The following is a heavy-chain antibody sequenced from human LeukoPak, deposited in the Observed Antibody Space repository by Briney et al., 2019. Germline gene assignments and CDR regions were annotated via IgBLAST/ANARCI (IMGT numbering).Heavy chain of an antibody. CDR3: SPAGQGAFDI. V-gene: IGHV3-74*01. CDR2: INTDGSIT. D-gene: IGHD1-14*01. CDR1: GFTFRNYW. Sequence: QPGGSLRLSCAASGFTFRNYWMHWVRQAPGKGLVWVSRINTDGSITTSADSVRGRFTISRDNAKNTLYLQMNSLRAEDTAVYYCSPAGQGAFDIWGQGTMVTVSS. J-gene: IGHJ3*02.